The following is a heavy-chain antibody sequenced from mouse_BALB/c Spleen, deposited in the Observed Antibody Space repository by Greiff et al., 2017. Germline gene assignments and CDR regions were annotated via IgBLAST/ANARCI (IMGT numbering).Heavy chain of an antibody. CDR3: ARDYRYDERVWFAY. Sequence: QVQLKQSGAELVRPGTSVKISCKASGYTFTNYWLGWVKQRPGHGLEWIGDIYPGGGYTNYNEKFKGKATLTADTSSSTAYMQLSSLTSEDSAVYFCARDYRYDERVWFAYWGQGTLVTVSA. D-gene: IGHD2-14*01. CDR2: IYPGGGYT. V-gene: IGHV1-63*02. CDR1: GYTFTNYW. J-gene: IGHJ3*01.